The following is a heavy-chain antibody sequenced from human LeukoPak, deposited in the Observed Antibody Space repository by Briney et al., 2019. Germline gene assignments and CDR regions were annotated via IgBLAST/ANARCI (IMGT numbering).Heavy chain of an antibody. CDR2: IYYSGST. J-gene: IGHJ6*03. CDR3: ARRATTVTTRDYYYYMDV. D-gene: IGHD4-17*01. CDR1: GGSISSYY. V-gene: IGHV4-59*01. Sequence: PSETLSLTCTVSGGSISSYYWSWIRQPPGKGLEWIGYIYYSGSTNYNPSLKSRVTISVDTSKNQFSLKLSSVTAADTAVYYCARRATTVTTRDYYYYMDVWGKGTTVTVSS.